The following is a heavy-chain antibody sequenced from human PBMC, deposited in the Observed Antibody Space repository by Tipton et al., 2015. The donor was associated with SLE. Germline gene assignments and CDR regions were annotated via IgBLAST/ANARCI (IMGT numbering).Heavy chain of an antibody. CDR2: ISGSGGST. CDR3: AKDPGYGDPGDY. J-gene: IGHJ4*02. CDR1: GFTFSSYA. Sequence: SLRLSCAASGFTFSSYAMRWVRQAPGKGLGWVSAISGSGGSTYYSDSVKGRFTISRDNSKNTLYLQMNSLRAEDTAVYYCAKDPGYGDPGDYWGQGTLVTVSS. D-gene: IGHD4-17*01. V-gene: IGHV3-23*01.